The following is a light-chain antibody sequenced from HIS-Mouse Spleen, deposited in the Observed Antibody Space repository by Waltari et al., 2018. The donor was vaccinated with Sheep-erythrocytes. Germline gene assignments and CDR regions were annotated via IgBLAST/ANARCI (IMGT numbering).Light chain of an antibody. CDR1: SSDVGGYNY. J-gene: IGLJ1*01. V-gene: IGLV2-11*01. CDR2: DVR. CDR3: CSYAGSYNHV. Sequence: QSVLTQPPSVSGSPGQSVTISCTGTSSDVGGYNYVSWYQQHPGKAPKLMIYDVRKRPAGVPDRFSGSKSGNTASLTISGLQAEDEADYYCCSYAGSYNHVFATGTKVTVL.